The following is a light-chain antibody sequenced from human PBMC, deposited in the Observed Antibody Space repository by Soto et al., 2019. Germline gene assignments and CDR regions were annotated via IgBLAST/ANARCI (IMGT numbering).Light chain of an antibody. CDR1: QSIYINS. Sequence: EIVLTQSPGTLSLSPGERATLSCRASQSIYINSLAWYQHKRGQAPRLLIYAATVGATAVPDRFNGSGSGTDFALTISRLEPEDSAMYYCQQYGDSPFAFGPGTKLDVK. CDR2: AAT. V-gene: IGKV3-20*01. CDR3: QQYGDSPFA. J-gene: IGKJ3*01.